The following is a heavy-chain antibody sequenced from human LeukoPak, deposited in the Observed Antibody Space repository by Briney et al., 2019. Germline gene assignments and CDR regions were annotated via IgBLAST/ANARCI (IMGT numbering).Heavy chain of an antibody. J-gene: IGHJ4*02. CDR1: GYSFTNYW. CDR3: AIGGDSSTSCYRCFNY. D-gene: IGHD2-2*01. CDR2: IYPDGSDT. Sequence: GESLKISCEGSGYSFTNYWIGWVRQMPGKGQEWMGVIYPDGSDTRYSPSSQGQVTISADKSIGTAYLQWSSLKASDTAMYYCAIGGDSSTSCYRCFNYWGQGTLVTVSS. V-gene: IGHV5-51*01.